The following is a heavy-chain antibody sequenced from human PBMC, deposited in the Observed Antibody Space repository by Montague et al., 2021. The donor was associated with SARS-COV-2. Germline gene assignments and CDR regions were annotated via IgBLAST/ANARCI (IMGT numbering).Heavy chain of an antibody. Sequence: SLSLSFSASGFTLSSYAMNWVRQAPGKGLEWVSSISGSDDTTYYADSVKCRFTISRDSSKNTLYLQMNSLRVEETAVYYCAKGFSSWPRGLFDYWGQGSLVTVSS. CDR1: GFTLSSYA. CDR3: AKGFSSWPRGLFDY. V-gene: IGHV3-23*01. J-gene: IGHJ4*02. CDR2: ISGSDDTT. D-gene: IGHD2-2*01.